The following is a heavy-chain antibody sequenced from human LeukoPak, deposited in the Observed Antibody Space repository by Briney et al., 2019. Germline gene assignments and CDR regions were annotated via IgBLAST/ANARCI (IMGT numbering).Heavy chain of an antibody. J-gene: IGHJ4*02. CDR3: ARDGYSYASDY. V-gene: IGHV3-7*01. CDR1: GFSFSTYY. D-gene: IGHD2-2*01. Sequence: GGSLRLSCAASGFSFSTYYMTWVRQAPGKGLEWVAHIKPDGSETYYVDSVKGRFTISRDNAKNSLYLQMSSLRAEDTAVYHCARDGYSYASDYWGLGALVTVSA. CDR2: IKPDGSET.